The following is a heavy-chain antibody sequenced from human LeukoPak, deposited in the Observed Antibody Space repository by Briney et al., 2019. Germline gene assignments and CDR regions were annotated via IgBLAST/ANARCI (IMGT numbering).Heavy chain of an antibody. V-gene: IGHV1-2*02. CDR1: GYTFTSYY. CDR2: INPNSGGT. CDR3: ARDQVSYGYDFFDY. J-gene: IGHJ4*02. Sequence: GASVKVSCKASGYTFTSYYMHWVRQAPGQGLEWMGWINPNSGGTNYAQKFQGRVTMTRDTSISTAYMELSRLRSDDTAVYYCARDQVSYGYDFFDYWGQGTLVTVSS. D-gene: IGHD5-18*01.